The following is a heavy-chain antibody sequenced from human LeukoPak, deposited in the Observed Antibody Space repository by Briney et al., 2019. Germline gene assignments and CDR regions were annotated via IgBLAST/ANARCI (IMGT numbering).Heavy chain of an antibody. CDR3: ARQTSLSPYYFDS. J-gene: IGHJ4*02. CDR2: IYPGDSDI. V-gene: IGHV5-51*01. Sequence: GESLKISCKGSGYSFTNYWIAWVRQMPGKGLEWMGIIYPGDSDIRYSPSFQGQVTISADRSISTAYLQRTSLKASDTAVYYCARQTSLSPYYFDSWGQGTLVTVSS. D-gene: IGHD3-16*02. CDR1: GYSFTNYW.